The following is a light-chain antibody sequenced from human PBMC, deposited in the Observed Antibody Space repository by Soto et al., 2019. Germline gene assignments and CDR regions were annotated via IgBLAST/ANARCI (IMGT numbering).Light chain of an antibody. Sequence: DIQLTQSPSFLSASVGDRVTIACRASQGISSYLAWYQQKPGKAPKLLIYPASTLQSGVPSRFSGSGSGAEFTLTINSLQPEDFATYYCQQLNTYPLTFGGGTKVEMK. CDR1: QGISSY. CDR2: PAS. CDR3: QQLNTYPLT. J-gene: IGKJ4*01. V-gene: IGKV1-9*01.